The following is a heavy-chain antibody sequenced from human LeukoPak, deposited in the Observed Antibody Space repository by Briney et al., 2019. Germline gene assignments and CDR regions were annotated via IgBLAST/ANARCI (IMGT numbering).Heavy chain of an antibody. CDR1: GDSVSSNSAA. V-gene: IGHV6-1*01. D-gene: IGHD4-17*01. Sequence: SQTLSLTCAISGDSVSSNSAAWNWIRQSPSRGLEWLGRTYYRSKWYNDYAVSVKSRITINPDTSKNQFSLQLNSVTPEDTAVYYCARGLLTTRIYYYYMDVWGKGTTVTVSS. CDR3: ARGLLTTRIYYYYMDV. CDR2: TYYRSKWYN. J-gene: IGHJ6*03.